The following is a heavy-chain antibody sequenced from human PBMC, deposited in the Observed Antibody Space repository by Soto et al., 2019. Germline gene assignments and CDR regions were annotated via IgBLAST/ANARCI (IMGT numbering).Heavy chain of an antibody. D-gene: IGHD6-6*01. CDR1: GFTFSSYG. J-gene: IGHJ6*02. V-gene: IGHV3-30*18. Sequence: SGFTFSSYGMHWVRQAPGKGLEWVAVISYDGSNKYYADSVKGRFTISRDNSKNTLYLQMNSLRAEDTAVYYCAKDPTYSSSLAQPDYYYGMDVWGQGTTVTVSS. CDR3: AKDPTYSSSLAQPDYYYGMDV. CDR2: ISYDGSNK.